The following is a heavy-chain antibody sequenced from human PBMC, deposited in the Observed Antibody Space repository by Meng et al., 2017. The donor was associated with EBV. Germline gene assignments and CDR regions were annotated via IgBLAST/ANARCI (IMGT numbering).Heavy chain of an antibody. D-gene: IGHD1-20*01. CDR2: ITPIFGTA. Sequence: VHLVQSVCHVMNPGASVEVVSYASCVTFCSYAISLMRQAPGQGLEWMVGITPIFGTANYAQKFQGRVTITADESTSTAYMELSSLRSEDTAVYYCARAPDNWNDGPYYWGQGTLVTVSS. J-gene: IGHJ4*02. CDR3: ARAPDNWNDGPYY. CDR1: CVTFCSYA. V-gene: IGHV1-69*01.